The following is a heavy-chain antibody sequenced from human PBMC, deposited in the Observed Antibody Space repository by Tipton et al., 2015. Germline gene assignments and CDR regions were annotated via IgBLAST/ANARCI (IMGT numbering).Heavy chain of an antibody. J-gene: IGHJ6*02. CDR3: ARDLEHGMDV. CDR2: IYYSGST. CDR1: GGSISTYY. V-gene: IGHV4-59*01. Sequence: GLVKPSETLSLTCTVSGGSISTYYWTWIRQPPGKGLEWIAYIYYSGSTTYNPSLKSRVTISLNTSKNQFSLKMSSVTAADTAVYFCARDLEHGMDVWGQGTTVTVS.